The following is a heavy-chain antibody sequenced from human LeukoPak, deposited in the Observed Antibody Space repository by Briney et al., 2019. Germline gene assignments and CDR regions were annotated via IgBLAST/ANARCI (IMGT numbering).Heavy chain of an antibody. V-gene: IGHV4-39*07. CDR2: KYYSGST. CDR1: GGSMTTRNYS. J-gene: IGHJ4*02. CDR3: ARVSTGWYHYFDS. Sequence: SETLSLTCTVSGGSMTTRNYSWGWIRQSPGKGLEWIGHKYYSGSTYYNPSLKGRVSISVDTTIYQFSLSFSSVTAADTAVYYCARVSTGWYHYFDSWGQGTLVTVSS. D-gene: IGHD6-19*01.